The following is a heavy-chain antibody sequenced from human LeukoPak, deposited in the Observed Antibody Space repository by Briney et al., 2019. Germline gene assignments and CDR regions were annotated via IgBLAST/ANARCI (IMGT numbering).Heavy chain of an antibody. CDR2: IYYSGST. V-gene: IGHV4-39*01. D-gene: IGHD1-1*01. J-gene: IGHJ4*02. CDR3: ARSRTGTTRFLDY. Sequence: SETLSLTCTVSGGSISSSSYYWGWIRQPPGKGLEWIGSIYYSGSTYYNPSLKSRVTISVDTSKNQFSLKLSSVTAADTVVYYCARSRTGTTRFLDYWGQGTLVTVSS. CDR1: GGSISSSSYY.